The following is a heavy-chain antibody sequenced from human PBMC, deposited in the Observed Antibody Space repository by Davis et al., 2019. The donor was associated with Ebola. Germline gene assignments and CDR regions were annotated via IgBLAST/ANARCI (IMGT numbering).Heavy chain of an antibody. D-gene: IGHD6-13*01. CDR3: AREGEHEIAAAGTFDYYYGMDV. CDR1: GYSFTNYA. CDR2: INAGNGNT. Sequence: AASVKVSCKASGYSFTNYAMHWVRQAPGQRLEWMGWINAGNGNTKYSQKFQGRVTITRDTSASTAYMELSSLRSDDTAVYYCAREGEHEIAAAGTFDYYYGMDVWGKGTTVTVSS. V-gene: IGHV1-3*01. J-gene: IGHJ6*04.